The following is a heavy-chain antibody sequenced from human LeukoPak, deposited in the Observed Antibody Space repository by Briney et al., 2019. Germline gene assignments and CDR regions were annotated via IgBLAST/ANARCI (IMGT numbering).Heavy chain of an antibody. Sequence: SETLSLTCAVYGGSFSGYYWSGIRQPPGKGLEWIGEINHSGSTNYNPSLKSRVTMSVDTSKNQFSLKLHSLTAADTAVYYCAREFGDFDYWGQGTLVTVSS. CDR1: GGSFSGYY. D-gene: IGHD3-10*01. CDR3: AREFGDFDY. CDR2: INHSGST. V-gene: IGHV4-34*01. J-gene: IGHJ4*02.